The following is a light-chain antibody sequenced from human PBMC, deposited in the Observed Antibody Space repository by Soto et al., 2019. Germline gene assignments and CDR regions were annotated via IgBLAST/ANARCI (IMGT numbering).Light chain of an antibody. V-gene: IGKV3-20*01. J-gene: IGKJ4*01. CDR1: QSVSSSY. Sequence: EIVLTQSPGTLSLSPGERATLSCRASQSVSSSYLAWYQQKPGQAPRLLIYGASNRATGIPDRFSGSGSGTDFTLAISRLEPEDFAVYYCQQYGSSPPLTFGGGTKFEIK. CDR2: GAS. CDR3: QQYGSSPPLT.